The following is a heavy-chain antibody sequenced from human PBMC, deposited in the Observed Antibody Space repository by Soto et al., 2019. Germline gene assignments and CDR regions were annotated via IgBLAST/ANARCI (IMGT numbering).Heavy chain of an antibody. V-gene: IGHV3-30-3*01. CDR2: ISDDGSNK. CDR1: GFTFSNYA. J-gene: IGHJ4*02. CDR3: ARDRFASSWSYFDY. D-gene: IGHD6-13*01. Sequence: GSLRLSCAASGFTFSNYALHWVRQAPGKGLEWVAVISDDGSNKYYADSVKGRFTISRDNSKNTLYLQMNSLRAEDTAVYYCARDRFASSWSYFDYWGQGTPV.